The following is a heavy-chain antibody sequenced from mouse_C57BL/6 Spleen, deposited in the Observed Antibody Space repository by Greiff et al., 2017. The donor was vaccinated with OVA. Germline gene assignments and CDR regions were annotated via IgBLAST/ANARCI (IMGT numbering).Heavy chain of an antibody. J-gene: IGHJ2*01. CDR3: AREITTVVATRFED. D-gene: IGHD1-1*01. CDR2: IDPNSGGT. V-gene: IGHV1-72*01. Sequence: QVQLQQPGAELVKPGASVKLSCKASGYTFTSYWMHWVKQRPGRGLEWIGRIDPNSGGTKYNEKFKSKATLTVDKPSSTAYMQLSSLTSEDSAVYYGAREITTVVATRFEDWGQGTTLTVSS. CDR1: GYTFTSYW.